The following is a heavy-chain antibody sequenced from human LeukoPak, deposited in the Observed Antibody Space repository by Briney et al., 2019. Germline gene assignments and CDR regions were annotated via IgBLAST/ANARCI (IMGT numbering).Heavy chain of an antibody. CDR1: GFTFSSYA. J-gene: IGHJ6*02. V-gene: IGHV3-30-3*01. Sequence: PGGSLRLSCAASGFTFSSYAMHWVRQAPGKGLEWVAVISYDGSNKYYADSVKGRFTISRDNSKNTLYLQMNSLRAEDTAVYYCARSMVRGVYYYYGMDVWGQGTTVTVSS. CDR2: ISYDGSNK. D-gene: IGHD3-10*01. CDR3: ARSMVRGVYYYYGMDV.